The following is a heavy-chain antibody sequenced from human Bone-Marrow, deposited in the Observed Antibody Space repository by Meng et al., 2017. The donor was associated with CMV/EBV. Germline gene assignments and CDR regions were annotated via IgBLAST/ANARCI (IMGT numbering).Heavy chain of an antibody. D-gene: IGHD2-2*01. CDR2: ISTSGKTI. V-gene: IGHV3-48*03. CDR1: GFTFNTYE. CDR3: ARRYCSSTSCLIDY. Sequence: GESLKISCAASGFTFNTYEMNWVRQAPGKGLEWVSHISTSGKTIYYADSVKGRFTISRDNAKNSLYLQLNSLRAEDTAVYYCARRYCSSTSCLIDYWAQGTLVTVSS. J-gene: IGHJ4*02.